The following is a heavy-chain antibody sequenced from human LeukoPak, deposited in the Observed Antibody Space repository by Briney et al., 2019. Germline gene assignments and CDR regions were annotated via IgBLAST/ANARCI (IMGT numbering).Heavy chain of an antibody. Sequence: SETLSLTCAVYGGSFSGYYWSWIRQPPGKGLEWIGEINHSGSTNYNPSLKSRVTISVDTPKNQFSLKLSSVTAADTAVYYCARGRIAARLRGRGVLDYWGQGTLVTVSS. D-gene: IGHD6-6*01. J-gene: IGHJ4*02. V-gene: IGHV4-34*01. CDR3: ARGRIAARLRGRGVLDY. CDR1: GGSFSGYY. CDR2: INHSGST.